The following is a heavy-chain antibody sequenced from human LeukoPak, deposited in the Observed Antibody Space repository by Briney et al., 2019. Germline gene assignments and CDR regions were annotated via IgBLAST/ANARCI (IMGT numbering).Heavy chain of an antibody. CDR1: GGSISSGGYY. J-gene: IGHJ4*02. D-gene: IGHD2-2*01. V-gene: IGHV4-31*03. Sequence: PSQTLSLTCTVSGGSISSGGYYWSWIRQHPGKGLEWIGYIYYSGSTYYNPSLKSRVTISVDTSKNQFSLKLSSVTAADTAVYYCARYGQPPTYSDYWGQGTLVTVSS. CDR2: IYYSGST. CDR3: ARYGQPPTYSDY.